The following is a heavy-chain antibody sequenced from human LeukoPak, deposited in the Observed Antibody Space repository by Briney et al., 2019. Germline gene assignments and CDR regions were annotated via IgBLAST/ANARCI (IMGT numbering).Heavy chain of an antibody. D-gene: IGHD5/OR15-5a*01. CDR1: GFIFRSSS. CDR3: AKVKSSLKLVGA. Sequence: GGSLRLSCAASGFIFRSSSMSWVRQAPGKGLEWVSSISTVGDITHYAESVQGRFTISRDNSRNTLYLQMSSLSVDDTAVYYCAKVKSSLKLVGAWGQGTLVTVSP. CDR2: ISTVGDIT. V-gene: IGHV3-23*01. J-gene: IGHJ5*02.